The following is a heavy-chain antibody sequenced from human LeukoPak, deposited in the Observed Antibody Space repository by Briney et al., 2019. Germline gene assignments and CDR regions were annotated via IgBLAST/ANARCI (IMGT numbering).Heavy chain of an antibody. CDR1: GFTFDDYA. V-gene: IGHV3-9*01. Sequence: GRSLRLSCAASGFTFDDYAMPWVRQAPGKGLEWVSGISWNSGSIGYADSVKGRFTISRDNSKNTLYLQMNSLRAEDTAVYYCARDWVVQSYDFWSGHTGGAFDIWGQGTMVTVSS. J-gene: IGHJ3*02. CDR3: ARDWVVQSYDFWSGHTGGAFDI. CDR2: ISWNSGSI. D-gene: IGHD3-3*01.